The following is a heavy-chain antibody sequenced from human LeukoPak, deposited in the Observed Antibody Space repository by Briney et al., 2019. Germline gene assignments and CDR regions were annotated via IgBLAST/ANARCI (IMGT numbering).Heavy chain of an antibody. J-gene: IGHJ4*02. V-gene: IGHV1-2*06. D-gene: IGHD6-13*01. CDR2: INPNSGGT. Sequence: ASVKVSCKASGYTFTGYYMHWVRQAPGQGLEWMGRINPNSGGTNYAQKFQGRVTMTRDKSISTAYMELSRLRSDDTAVYYCARGHPSSSWYFDYWGQGTLVTVSS. CDR3: ARGHPSSSWYFDY. CDR1: GYTFTGYY.